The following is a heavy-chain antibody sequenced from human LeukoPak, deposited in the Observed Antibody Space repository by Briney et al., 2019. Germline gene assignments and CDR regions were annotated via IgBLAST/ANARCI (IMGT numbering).Heavy chain of an antibody. D-gene: IGHD6-13*01. CDR1: GGSFSGYY. J-gene: IGHJ4*02. CDR3: RSMAAAADGDY. V-gene: IGHV4-34*01. Sequence: SETLSLTCAVYGGSFSGYYWSWIRQPPGKGLEWIGEINHSGSTNYNPSLKSRVTISVDTSKNQFSLKLSSVTAADTAVYYCRSMAAAADGDYWGQGTLVTVSS. CDR2: INHSGST.